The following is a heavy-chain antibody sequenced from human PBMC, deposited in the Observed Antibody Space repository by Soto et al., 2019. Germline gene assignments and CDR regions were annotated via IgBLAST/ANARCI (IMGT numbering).Heavy chain of an antibody. V-gene: IGHV4-39*07. D-gene: IGHD6-6*01. CDR1: GGSISSSSYY. Sequence: SETLSLTCTVSGGSISSSSYYWGWIRQPPGKGLEWIGEINHSGSTNYNPSLKSRVTISVDTSKNQFSLKLSSVTAADTAVYYCARAFQGDSSSEYYYYMDVWGKGTTVTVSS. CDR3: ARAFQGDSSSEYYYYMDV. J-gene: IGHJ6*03. CDR2: INHSGST.